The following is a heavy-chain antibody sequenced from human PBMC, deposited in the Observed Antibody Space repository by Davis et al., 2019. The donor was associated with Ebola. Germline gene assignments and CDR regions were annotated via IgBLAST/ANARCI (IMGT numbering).Heavy chain of an antibody. Sequence: GGSLRLSCAASGFTVSSNYMSWVRQAPGKGLEWVSVIYSGGSTYYADSVKGRFTISRHNSKNTLYLQMNSLRSDDTAVYYCARAQFPTTSDHWGQGTLVTVSS. D-gene: IGHD1-1*01. V-gene: IGHV3-53*04. CDR3: ARAQFPTTSDH. J-gene: IGHJ4*02. CDR2: IYSGGST. CDR1: GFTVSSNY.